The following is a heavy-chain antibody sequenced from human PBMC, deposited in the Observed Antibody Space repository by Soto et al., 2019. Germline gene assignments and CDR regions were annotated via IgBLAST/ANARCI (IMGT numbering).Heavy chain of an antibody. D-gene: IGHD4-17*01. V-gene: IGHV4-38-2*01. CDR3: AVDYANGYYFDY. J-gene: IGHJ4*02. Sequence: SETLSLTCDVSGYSISSGFYWGWIRQPPGKGLEWIGNIYHSGSTHYNPSLKSRVTISVDTSKNQFSLKLTSVAAADTAVYYCAVDYANGYYFDYWGQGTLVTVSS. CDR1: GYSISSGFY. CDR2: IYHSGST.